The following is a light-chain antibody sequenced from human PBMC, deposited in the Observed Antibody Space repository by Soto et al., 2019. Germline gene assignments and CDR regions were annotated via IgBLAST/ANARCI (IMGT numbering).Light chain of an antibody. J-gene: IGKJ1*01. Sequence: KVMKQAAATLSLAPGERATISNRASQSVNSNLAWYQHKPGQSPRLLIYGASTRATGIPARFSGSGSGTDFTLTIRSLMSEDFAVYYCQQYNDWHPWPLGQGTKVDI. V-gene: IGKV3-15*01. CDR3: QQYNDWHPWP. CDR1: QSVNSN. CDR2: GAS.